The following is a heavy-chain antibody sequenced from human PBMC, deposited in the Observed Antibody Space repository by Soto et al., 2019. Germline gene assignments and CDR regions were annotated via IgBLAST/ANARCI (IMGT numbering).Heavy chain of an antibody. CDR2: IIPIFGTA. Sequence: ASVKVSCKASGGTFSSYAISWVRQAPGQGLEWMGGIIPIFGTANYAQKFQGRVTITADESTSTAYMELSSLRSEDTAVYYCARSLQLAYCGGDCYSDPYFDWLGQG. D-gene: IGHD2-21*02. CDR1: GGTFSSYA. CDR3: ARSLQLAYCGGDCYSDPYFDW. J-gene: IGHJ4*02. V-gene: IGHV1-69*13.